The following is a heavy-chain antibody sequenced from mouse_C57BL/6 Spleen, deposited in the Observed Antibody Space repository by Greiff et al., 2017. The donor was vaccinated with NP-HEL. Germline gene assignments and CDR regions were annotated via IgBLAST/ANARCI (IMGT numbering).Heavy chain of an antibody. CDR2: IWSGGST. D-gene: IGHD2-1*01. J-gene: IGHJ4*01. V-gene: IGHV2-2*01. CDR3: ARKDGNFHYYAMDY. Sequence: QVQLQQSGPGLVQPSQSLSITCTVSGFSLTSYGVHWVRQSPGKGLEWLGVIWSGGSTDYNAAFISRLSISKDNSKSHVFFKMNSLQADDTAIYYCARKDGNFHYYAMDYWGQGTSVTVSS. CDR1: GFSLTSYG.